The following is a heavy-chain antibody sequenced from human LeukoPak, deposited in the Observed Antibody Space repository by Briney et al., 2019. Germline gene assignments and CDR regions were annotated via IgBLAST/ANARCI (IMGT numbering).Heavy chain of an antibody. CDR3: ARDRWGYWYFDL. D-gene: IGHD4-23*01. V-gene: IGHV3-53*01. CDR1: GFTVSSNY. J-gene: IGHJ2*01. Sequence: GGSLRLSCAASGFTVSSNYISWVRQAPGKGLEWVSVIDSGGITYYADSVKGRFTISRDNSKNTLYLQMNSLRAEDTAVYYCARDRWGYWYFDLWGRGTLVTVSS. CDR2: IDSGGIT.